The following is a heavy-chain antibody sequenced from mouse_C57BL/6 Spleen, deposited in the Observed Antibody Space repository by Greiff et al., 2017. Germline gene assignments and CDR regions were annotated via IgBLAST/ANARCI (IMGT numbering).Heavy chain of an antibody. CDR2: INPGSGGT. J-gene: IGHJ1*03. Sequence: QVQLQQSGAELVRPGTSVKVSCKASGYAFTNYLIEWVKQRPGQGLEWIGVINPGSGGTNYNEKFKGKATLTADKSSSTAYMQLSSLTSEDSAVYFCARYYSSSYGWYFDVWGTGTTVTVSS. CDR1: GYAFTNYL. CDR3: ARYYSSSYGWYFDV. D-gene: IGHD1-1*01. V-gene: IGHV1-54*01.